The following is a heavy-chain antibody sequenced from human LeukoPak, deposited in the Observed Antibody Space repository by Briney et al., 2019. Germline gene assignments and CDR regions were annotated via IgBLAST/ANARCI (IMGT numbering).Heavy chain of an antibody. V-gene: IGHV4-34*01. CDR2: INHSGST. CDR1: GGSFSGYY. J-gene: IGHJ4*02. CDR3: AIMTGYYPY. Sequence: SETLSLTCAVYGGSFSGYYWSWIRQPPGKGLEWIGEINHSGSTNYNPSLKSRVTISVDTPKNQFSLKLSSVTAADTAVYYCAIMTGYYPYWGQGTLVTVSS. D-gene: IGHD3-9*01.